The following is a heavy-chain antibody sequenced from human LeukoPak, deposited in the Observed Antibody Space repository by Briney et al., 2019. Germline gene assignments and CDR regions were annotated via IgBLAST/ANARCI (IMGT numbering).Heavy chain of an antibody. V-gene: IGHV4-34*01. Sequence: PSETLSLTCAVYGGSFSGYYWSWIRQPPGKGLEWIGEINHSGSTNYNPSLKSRVTISVDTSKIQFSLKLSSVTAADTAVYYCARQNSYYFDYWGQGTLVTVSS. D-gene: IGHD2/OR15-2a*01. CDR3: ARQNSYYFDY. CDR2: INHSGST. CDR1: GGSFSGYY. J-gene: IGHJ4*02.